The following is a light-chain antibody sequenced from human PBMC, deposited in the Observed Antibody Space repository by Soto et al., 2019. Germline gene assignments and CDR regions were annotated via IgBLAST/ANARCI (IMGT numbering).Light chain of an antibody. CDR1: QSVSNNY. V-gene: IGKV3D-20*02. CDR3: QQRSNWPPIT. Sequence: IVLSQSPGTLSLTAGERATLSCRAIQSVSNNYLAWYQQKPGQAPRLLIYGASNRATGIPDRFSGSGSGTDFTLTISRLEPDDFATYYCQQRSNWPPITFGQGGLLEIK. J-gene: IGKJ5*01. CDR2: GAS.